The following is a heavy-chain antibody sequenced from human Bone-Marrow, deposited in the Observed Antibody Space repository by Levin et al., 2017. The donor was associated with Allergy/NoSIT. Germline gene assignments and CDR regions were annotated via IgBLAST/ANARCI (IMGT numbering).Heavy chain of an antibody. J-gene: IGHJ6*02. CDR2: INYRGGT. Sequence: GSLRLSCTVSGGSVSSGTYYWCWIRQPPGKGLEWIGYINYRGGTNYNPSLKSRVTISVDTSKNEFSLKLTSVTAADTAVYYCARNRIIVSGGKDYYYGMDVWGQGTTVTVSS. CDR3: ARNRIIVSGGKDYYYGMDV. D-gene: IGHD5/OR15-5a*01. CDR1: GGSVSSGTYY. V-gene: IGHV4-61*01.